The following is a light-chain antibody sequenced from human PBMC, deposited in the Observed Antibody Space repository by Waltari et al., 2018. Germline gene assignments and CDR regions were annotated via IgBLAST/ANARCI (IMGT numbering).Light chain of an antibody. CDR3: SSYISSSTLEV. J-gene: IGLJ3*02. Sequence: QSALTQPASVSGSPGQSITISCPGTSSDVGGYNSFSWYQQHPGKAPKLMIFDVSNRPSGVSNRFSGSKSGNTASLTISGLQAEDEADYYCSSYISSSTLEVFGGGTRLTVL. CDR2: DVS. V-gene: IGLV2-14*03. CDR1: SSDVGGYNS.